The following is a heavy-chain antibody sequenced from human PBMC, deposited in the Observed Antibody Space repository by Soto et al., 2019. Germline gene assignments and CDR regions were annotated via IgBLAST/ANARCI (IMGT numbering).Heavy chain of an antibody. D-gene: IGHD3-9*01. CDR3: ARDQTDILTGYYGPGY. CDR1: GYTFTSYG. J-gene: IGHJ4*02. CDR2: ISAYNGNT. V-gene: IGHV1-18*01. Sequence: ASVKVSCKASGYTFTSYGISWVRQAPGQGLEWMGWISAYNGNTNYAQKLQGGVTMTTDTSTSTAYMELRSLRSDDTAVYYCARDQTDILTGYYGPGYWGQGTLVTVAS.